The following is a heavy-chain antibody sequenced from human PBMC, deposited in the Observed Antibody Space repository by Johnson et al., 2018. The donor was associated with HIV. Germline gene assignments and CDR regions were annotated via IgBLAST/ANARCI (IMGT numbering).Heavy chain of an antibody. CDR1: GFIFSRFA. CDR3: ARGVDDSDSGPDAFDI. CDR2: ISYDGSNK. J-gene: IGHJ3*02. D-gene: IGHD3-22*01. V-gene: IGHV3-30*03. Sequence: QVQLVESGGGLVQPGGSLRLSCAASGFIFSRFAMHWVRQAPGKGLEWMAVISYDGSNKYYAESVKGRFTISRDNSKNTLYLQMNSLRAEDTAVYYCARGVDDSDSGPDAFDIWGQGTMVTVSS.